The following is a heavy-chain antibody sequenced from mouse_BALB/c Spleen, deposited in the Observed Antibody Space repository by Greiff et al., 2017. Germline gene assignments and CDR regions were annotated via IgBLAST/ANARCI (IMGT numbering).Heavy chain of an antibody. V-gene: IGHV14-3*02. CDR3: ARYYDYDYFDY. Sequence: VQLQQSGAELVKPGASVKLSCTASGFNIKDTYMHWVKQRPEQGLEWIGRIDPANGNTKYDPKFQGKANITADTSSNTAYLQLSSLTSEDTAVDYCARYYDYDYFDYWGQGTTLTVSS. CDR1: GFNIKDTY. D-gene: IGHD2-4*01. J-gene: IGHJ2*01. CDR2: IDPANGNT.